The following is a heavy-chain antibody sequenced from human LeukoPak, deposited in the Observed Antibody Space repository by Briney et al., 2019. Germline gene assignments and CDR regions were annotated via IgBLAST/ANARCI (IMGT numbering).Heavy chain of an antibody. J-gene: IGHJ4*02. CDR3: ARGLSSPSGFGY. D-gene: IGHD6-6*01. CDR2: IYYSGST. V-gene: IGHV4-59*01. CDR1: GGSISSYY. Sequence: SETLSLTCTVSGGSISSYYWSWIRQPPGKGLEWIGYIYYSGSTNYNPSLKSRVTISVDTSKNQFSLKLSSVTAADTAVYYCARGLSSPSGFGYWGQGTLVTVSS.